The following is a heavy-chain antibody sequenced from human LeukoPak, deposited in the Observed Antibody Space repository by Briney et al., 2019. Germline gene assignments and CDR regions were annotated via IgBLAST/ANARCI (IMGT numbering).Heavy chain of an antibody. CDR1: GYTFTSYG. J-gene: IGHJ4*02. V-gene: IGHV1-24*01. D-gene: IGHD3-10*01. CDR2: FDPEDGET. Sequence: ASVKVSCKASGYTFTSYGISWVRQAPGKGLEWMGGFDPEDGETIYAQKFQGRVTMTEDTSTDTAYMELSSLRSEDTAVYYCATFAYGSGSYYIDYWGQGTLVTVSS. CDR3: ATFAYGSGSYYIDY.